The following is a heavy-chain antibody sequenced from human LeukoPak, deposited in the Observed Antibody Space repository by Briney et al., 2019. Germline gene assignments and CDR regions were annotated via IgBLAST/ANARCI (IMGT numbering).Heavy chain of an antibody. CDR2: ISSSSSYI. D-gene: IGHD6-13*01. CDR1: GFTFSSYS. V-gene: IGHV3-21*01. CDR3: ARDGKFEQQLPHYYYYYMDV. J-gene: IGHJ6*03. Sequence: NPGGSLRLSCAASGFTFSSYSMNWVRQAPGKGLEWVSSISSSSSYIYYADSVKGRFTISRDNSKNTLYLQMNSLRAEDTAVYYCARDGKFEQQLPHYYYYYMDVWGKGTTVTVSS.